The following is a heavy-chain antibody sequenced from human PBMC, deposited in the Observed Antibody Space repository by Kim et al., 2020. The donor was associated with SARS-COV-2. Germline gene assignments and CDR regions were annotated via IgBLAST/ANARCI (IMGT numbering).Heavy chain of an antibody. CDR3: AKDGGLLAYCGGDCSFDY. V-gene: IGHV3-9*01. Sequence: GGSLRLSCAASGSTFDVYAMHWVRQAPGKGLEWVSGISWNSGSIGYADSVKGRFTISRDNAKNSLYLQMNSLGAEDTALYYCAKDGGLLAYCGGDCSFDYWGQGTLVTVSS. J-gene: IGHJ4*02. CDR1: GSTFDVYA. D-gene: IGHD2-21*01. CDR2: ISWNSGSI.